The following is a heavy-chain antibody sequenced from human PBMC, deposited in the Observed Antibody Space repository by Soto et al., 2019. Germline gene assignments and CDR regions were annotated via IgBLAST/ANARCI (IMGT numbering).Heavy chain of an antibody. Sequence: GGSLRPSCAASGFIFENFGMSWVRQAPGKGLEWISSISGSGSKKYYADSVKGRFTISRDNSKSTVYLELNNLSAEDTAVYHCAKNQGVELVPLATVDWFDPWGQGSVVTVSS. V-gene: IGHV3-23*01. CDR3: AKNQGVELVPLATVDWFDP. CDR1: GFIFENFG. CDR2: ISGSGSKK. J-gene: IGHJ5*02. D-gene: IGHD1-26*01.